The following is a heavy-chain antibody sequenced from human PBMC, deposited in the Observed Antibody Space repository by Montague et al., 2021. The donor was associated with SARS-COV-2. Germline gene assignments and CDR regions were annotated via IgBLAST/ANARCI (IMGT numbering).Heavy chain of an antibody. V-gene: IGHV4-34*01. Sequence: ETLSLTCSVGGSFAGSSYNWLRQTPGKGLEWIGEIYYSGATDYSPSLKGRVTISADTSKNEFSLELRSVSAADTAIYYCARGTKPYYDLWLWGQGTLVTVSS. J-gene: IGHJ4*02. CDR3: ARGTKPYYDLWL. CDR1: GGSFAGSS. CDR2: IYYSGAT. D-gene: IGHD3-3*01.